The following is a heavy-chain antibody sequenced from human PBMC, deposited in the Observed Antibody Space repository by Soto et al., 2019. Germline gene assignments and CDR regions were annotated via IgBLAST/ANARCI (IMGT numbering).Heavy chain of an antibody. V-gene: IGHV2-5*02. Sequence: QITLKESGPTLVKPTQTLTLTCTFSGFSLSTSGVGVGWIRQPPGKALEWLALIYWDDDKRYSPSLKSRLTNTNDTSKNQGVLTMTDMDPVDTATYYCAHSDGSWYRNWFDPWGQGTLVTVSS. CDR1: GFSLSTSGVG. CDR2: IYWDDDK. D-gene: IGHD6-13*01. J-gene: IGHJ5*02. CDR3: AHSDGSWYRNWFDP.